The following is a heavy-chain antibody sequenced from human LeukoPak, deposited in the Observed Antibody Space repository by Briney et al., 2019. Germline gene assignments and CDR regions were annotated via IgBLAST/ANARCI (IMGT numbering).Heavy chain of an antibody. J-gene: IGHJ6*04. CDR2: IYTSGST. CDR1: GGSISSGSYY. Sequence: PSETLSLTCAVSGGSISSGSYYWSWIRQPAGKGLEWIGRIYTSGSTNYNPSLKSRVTISVDTSKNQFSLKLSSVTAADTAVYYCAGYSPVGVDVWGKGTTVTVSS. CDR3: AGYSPVGVDV. D-gene: IGHD4-11*01. V-gene: IGHV4-61*02.